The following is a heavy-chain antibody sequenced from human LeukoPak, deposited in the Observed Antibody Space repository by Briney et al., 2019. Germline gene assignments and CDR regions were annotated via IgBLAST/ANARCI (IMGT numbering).Heavy chain of an antibody. V-gene: IGHV4-39*01. CDR3: ARPFIAARPDDGFDI. Sequence: MTSETLSLTCTVSGGSISNGDHYWSWIRQPPGKGLEWIGSIYYSGSTYYNPSLKSRVTISVDTSKNQFSLKLSSVTAADTAVYYCARPFIAARPDDGFDIWGQGTMVTVSS. CDR2: IYYSGST. J-gene: IGHJ3*02. CDR1: GGSISNGDHY. D-gene: IGHD6-6*01.